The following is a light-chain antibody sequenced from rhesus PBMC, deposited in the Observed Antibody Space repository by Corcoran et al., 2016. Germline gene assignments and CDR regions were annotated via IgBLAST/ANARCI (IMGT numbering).Light chain of an antibody. CDR3: QQGYNTPPT. CDR1: QGISSW. J-gene: IGKJ1*01. Sequence: DIQMTQSPSSLSASVGDKVTITCRASQGISSWLAWYQQKPGKAPKLLIYAADILQSGVPSRFSGSGSWTDYTLTISSLQPEDFATYYCQQGYNTPPTFGQGTKVEIK. V-gene: IGKV1-18*01. CDR2: AAD.